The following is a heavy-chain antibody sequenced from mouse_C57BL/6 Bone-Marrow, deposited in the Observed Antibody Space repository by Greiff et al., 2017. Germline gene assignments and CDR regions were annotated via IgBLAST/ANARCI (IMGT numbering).Heavy chain of an antibody. CDR3: ARTYYDSSYNYAMDY. D-gene: IGHD1-1*01. CDR1: GYSFTDYN. J-gene: IGHJ4*01. CDR2: INPNYGTT. Sequence: VQLQQSGPELVKPGASVKISCKASGYSFTDYNMNWVKQSNGKSLEWIGVINPNYGTTSYNQKFKGKATLTVDQSSSTVYMQLNSLKSEDSAVYYCARTYYDSSYNYAMDYWGQGTSVTVSS. V-gene: IGHV1-39*01.